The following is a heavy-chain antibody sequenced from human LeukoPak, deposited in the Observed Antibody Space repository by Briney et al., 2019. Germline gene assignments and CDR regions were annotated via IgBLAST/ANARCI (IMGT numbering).Heavy chain of an antibody. CDR2: IYHSGST. D-gene: IGHD1-26*01. Sequence: SQTLSLTCTVSGGSISSGGYYWSWIRQPPGKGLEWIGYIYHSGSTYYNPSLKSRVTISVDRSKNQFSLKLSSVTAADTAVYYCARHYQEWELLPYFDYWGQGTLVTVSS. CDR1: GGSISSGGYY. J-gene: IGHJ4*02. CDR3: ARHYQEWELLPYFDY. V-gene: IGHV4-30-2*01.